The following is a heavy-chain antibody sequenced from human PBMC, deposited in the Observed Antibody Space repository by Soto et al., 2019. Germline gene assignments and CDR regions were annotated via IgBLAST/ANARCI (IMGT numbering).Heavy chain of an antibody. CDR3: ARRSNKESWFDH. CDR1: VVSLNNFY. V-gene: IGHV4-4*07. D-gene: IGHD4-4*01. Sequence: PSETLSLTCSFSVVSLNNFYWNWIRQTAGKGLEWIGRIHASGNTNYNPSLKSRATLSVDTSKNQFSLKVRSVTAADTAVYYCARRSNKESWFDHWGQGTLVNGSS. CDR2: IHASGNT. J-gene: IGHJ5*02.